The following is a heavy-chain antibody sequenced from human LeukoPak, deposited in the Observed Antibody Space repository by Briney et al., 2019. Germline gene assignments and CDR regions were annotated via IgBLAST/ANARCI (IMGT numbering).Heavy chain of an antibody. J-gene: IGHJ6*03. D-gene: IGHD3-10*01. CDR2: ISSSGSTI. V-gene: IGHV3-48*04. Sequence: GGSLRLSCAASGFTFSSYGMSWVRQAPGKGLEWVSYISSSGSTIYYADSVKGRFTISRDNAKNSLYLQMNSLRAEDTAVYYCASRYYGSGLDYYMDVWGKGTTVTVSS. CDR3: ASRYYGSGLDYYMDV. CDR1: GFTFSSYG.